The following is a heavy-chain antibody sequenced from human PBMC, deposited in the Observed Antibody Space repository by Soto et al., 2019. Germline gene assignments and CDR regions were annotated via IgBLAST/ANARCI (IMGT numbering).Heavy chain of an antibody. CDR1: GFTFSRYS. Sequence: EVQLVESGGGLVQPGGSLRLSCAASGFTFSRYSMNWVRQAPGKGLEWVSYISSTSNSIYYADSVRGRFTISRDDAKNSLYLQMNSLRAEDTAVYYGANSWDHWGQGTLVTVSS. V-gene: IGHV3-48*01. CDR3: ANSWDH. CDR2: ISSTSNSI. D-gene: IGHD6-6*01. J-gene: IGHJ4*02.